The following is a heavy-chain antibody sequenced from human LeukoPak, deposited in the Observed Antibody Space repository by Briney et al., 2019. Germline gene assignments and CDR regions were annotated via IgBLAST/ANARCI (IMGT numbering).Heavy chain of an antibody. J-gene: IGHJ6*03. CDR1: GYSISSGYY. Sequence: SETLSLTCTVSGYSISSGYYWGWIRQPPGKGLEWIGNIYHNGNTYYNPSLKSRVTISVDTSKNQFSLKLSSVTAADTAVYYCARHRYYYRSGSYYGAPYYMDVWGKGTTVTISS. CDR3: ARHRYYYRSGSYYGAPYYMDV. D-gene: IGHD3-10*01. V-gene: IGHV4-38-2*02. CDR2: IYHNGNT.